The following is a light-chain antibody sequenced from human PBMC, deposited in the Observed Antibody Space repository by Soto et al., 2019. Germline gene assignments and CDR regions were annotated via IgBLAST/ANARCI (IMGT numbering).Light chain of an antibody. CDR3: QQYGRSGP. CDR1: QYVGTR. V-gene: IGKV3-20*01. Sequence: SPATLSSKKGETATLSCRASQYVGTRLAWYQHKPGQAPRLLISSTSNRATGIPARFSGSGSGTAFTLTISRLEHEDFAVYYCQQYGRSGPFGQGSMV. CDR2: STS. J-gene: IGKJ1*01.